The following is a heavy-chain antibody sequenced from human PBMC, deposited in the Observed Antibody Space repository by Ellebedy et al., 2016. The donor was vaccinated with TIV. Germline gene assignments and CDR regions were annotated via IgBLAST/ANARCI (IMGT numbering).Heavy chain of an antibody. D-gene: IGHD1-14*01. CDR1: GFTFSSYS. CDR2: ISGSGNTI. Sequence: GGSLRLSCAASGFTFSSYSMNWVRQAPGKGLEWVSYISGSGNTIYYADSVKGRFTISRDNAKNSVSLQVSSLRDEDTAMYYCARSTPGEPFDCWGQGTLVTVSS. V-gene: IGHV3-48*02. J-gene: IGHJ4*02. CDR3: ARSTPGEPFDC.